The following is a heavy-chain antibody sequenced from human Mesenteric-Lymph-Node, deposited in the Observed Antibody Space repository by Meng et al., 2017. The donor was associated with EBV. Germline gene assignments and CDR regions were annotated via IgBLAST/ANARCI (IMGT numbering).Heavy chain of an antibody. J-gene: IGHJ4*02. V-gene: IGHV7-4-1*02. CDR2: INTNSWNP. CDR3: VRDPTKVAAAASFDY. Sequence: QGQLVLSGSELKKPGASVKVSCKASGYNFTTYTIKWVRQAPGQGLEWMGWINTNSWNPTYAQGFTGRFVFSLDTSVSTAYLQISNLKAEDTAVYYCVRDPTKVAAAASFDYWGQGTLVTVSS. CDR1: GYNFTTYT. D-gene: IGHD6-13*01.